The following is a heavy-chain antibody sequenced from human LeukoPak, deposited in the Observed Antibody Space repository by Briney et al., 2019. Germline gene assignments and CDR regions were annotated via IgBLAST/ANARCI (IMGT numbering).Heavy chain of an antibody. CDR2: IYLGDSDT. D-gene: IGHD2-2*01. CDR3: ARRDGYCSSTSCYADYYYGMDV. V-gene: IGHV5-51*01. J-gene: IGHJ6*02. CDR1: GYSFTSYW. Sequence: GESLKISCKGSGYSFTSYWIGWVRQMPGKGLEWMGIIYLGDSDTTYSPSFQGQVTISADKSISTAYLQWSSLKASDTAMYYCARRDGYCSSTSCYADYYYGMDVWGQETTVTVSS.